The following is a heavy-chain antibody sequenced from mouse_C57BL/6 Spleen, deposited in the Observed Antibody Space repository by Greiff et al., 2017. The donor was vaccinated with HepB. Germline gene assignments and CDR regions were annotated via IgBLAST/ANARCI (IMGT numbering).Heavy chain of an antibody. CDR2: IYPSDSET. J-gene: IGHJ1*03. D-gene: IGHD1-1*01. CDR3: ASRGRVITTVPWYFDV. V-gene: IGHV1-61*01. Sequence: QVQLQQPGAELVRPGSSVKLSCKASGYTFTSYWMDWVKQRPGQGLEWIGNIYPSDSETHYNQKFKDKATLTVDKSSSTAYMQLSSLTSEDSAVYYCASRGRVITTVPWYFDVWGTGTTVTVSS. CDR1: GYTFTSYW.